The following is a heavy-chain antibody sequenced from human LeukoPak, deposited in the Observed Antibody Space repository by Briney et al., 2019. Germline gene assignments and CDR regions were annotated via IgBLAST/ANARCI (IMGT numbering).Heavy chain of an antibody. V-gene: IGHV4-39*01. CDR3: ARTYGDYAPFDY. CDR2: IYYSGST. Sequence: SETLSLTCTVSGGSISSSSYYWGWIRQPPGKGLEWNGSIYYSGSTYYNPSLKSRVTISVDTSKNQFSLKLSSVTAADTAVYYCARTYGDYAPFDYWGQGTLVTVSS. CDR1: GGSISSSSYY. J-gene: IGHJ4*02. D-gene: IGHD4-17*01.